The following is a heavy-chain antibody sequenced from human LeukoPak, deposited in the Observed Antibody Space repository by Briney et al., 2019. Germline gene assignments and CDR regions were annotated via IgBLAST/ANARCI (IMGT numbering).Heavy chain of an antibody. Sequence: PSETRSLTCTVSGGSFTGPYWSWIRQTPGKGLEWIGYIYHNGDTKYNPSLKSRVTMSVDTSKNQFSLKLSSVTPADTAVYYCARDGYGPTDYWGKGSLVTVSS. D-gene: IGHD5-18*01. CDR1: GGSFTGPY. CDR3: ARDGYGPTDY. CDR2: IYHNGDT. J-gene: IGHJ4*02. V-gene: IGHV4-59*11.